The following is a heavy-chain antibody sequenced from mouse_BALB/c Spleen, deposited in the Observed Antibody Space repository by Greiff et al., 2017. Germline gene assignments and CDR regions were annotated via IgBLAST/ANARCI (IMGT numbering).Heavy chain of an antibody. Sequence: QVQLKQPGAELVMPGASVKMSCKASGYTFTDYWMHWVKQRPGQGLEWIGAIDTSDSYTSYNQKFKGKATLTVDESSSTAYMQLSSLTSEDSAVYYCARDGYSFDYWGQGTTLTVSS. CDR2: IDTSDSYT. CDR3: ARDGYSFDY. V-gene: IGHV1-69*01. D-gene: IGHD2-3*01. CDR1: GYTFTDYW. J-gene: IGHJ2*01.